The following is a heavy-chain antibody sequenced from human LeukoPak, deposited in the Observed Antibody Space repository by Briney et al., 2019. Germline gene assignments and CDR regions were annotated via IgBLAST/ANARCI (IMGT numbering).Heavy chain of an antibody. CDR2: ISGDGGST. V-gene: IGHV3-43*02. J-gene: IGHJ4*02. Sequence: PGGSLRLSCAASGFTFDDYAMHWVRQAPGKGLEWVSLISGDGGSTYYADSVKGRFTISRDNAKNSLYLQMNSLRAEDTAVYYCARGAPSNYWGQGTLVTVSS. CDR3: ARGAPSNY. CDR1: GFTFDDYA.